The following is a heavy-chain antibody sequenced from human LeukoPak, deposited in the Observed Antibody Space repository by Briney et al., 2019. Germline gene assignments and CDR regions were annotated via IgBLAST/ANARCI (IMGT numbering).Heavy chain of an antibody. D-gene: IGHD3-9*01. J-gene: IGHJ5*02. CDR1: GGSISSRSYY. Sequence: SETLSLTCTVSGGSISSRSYYWGWIRQPPGKGLEWIGSIYYSGSTYYNPSLKSRVTISVDTPKNQFSLKLSSVTAADTAVYYCARGEYYDILTGYYKKNWFDPWGQGTLVTVSS. V-gene: IGHV4-39*01. CDR3: ARGEYYDILTGYYKKNWFDP. CDR2: IYYSGST.